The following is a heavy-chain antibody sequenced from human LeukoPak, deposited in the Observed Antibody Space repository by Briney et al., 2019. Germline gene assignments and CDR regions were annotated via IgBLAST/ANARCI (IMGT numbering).Heavy chain of an antibody. J-gene: IGHJ4*02. CDR3: LQIYCSCTSCLDY. Sequence: SVNVSCKASRGTFSSYAISWVRQAPGQALEWMGRIIPILGIANYAQKFQGRVTITADKSTSTDTIELSSLRSEDTSVYYSLQIYCSCTSCLDYWGKGNLVTVSS. CDR2: IIPILGIA. D-gene: IGHD2-2*01. CDR1: RGTFSSYA. V-gene: IGHV1-69*04.